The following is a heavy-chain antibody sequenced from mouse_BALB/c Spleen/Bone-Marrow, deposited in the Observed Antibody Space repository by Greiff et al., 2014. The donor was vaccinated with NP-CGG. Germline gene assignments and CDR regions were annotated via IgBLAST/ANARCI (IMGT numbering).Heavy chain of an antibody. CDR2: IYPGDGET. D-gene: IGHD2-10*02. CDR1: GYPFSSYW. CDR3: ARKYGDY. V-gene: IGHV1-80*01. Sequence: VQRVESGAELVRPGSSVKISCKASGYPFSSYWMNWVKQRPGQGLEWIGQIYPGDGETNYNGKFKGNATLTADKPSSTAYMQLISLTSEDSAVYFCARKYGDYWGQGTTLTVSS. J-gene: IGHJ2*01.